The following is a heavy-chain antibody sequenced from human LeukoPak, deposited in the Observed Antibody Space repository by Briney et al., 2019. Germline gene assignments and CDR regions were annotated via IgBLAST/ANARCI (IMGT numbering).Heavy chain of an antibody. Sequence: GGSLRLSCAASGFTVSSNYMSWVRQAPGKGLEWVSVIYSGGSTYYADSVKGRFTISRDNSKNTLYLQMNSLRAEDTAVYYCARDLFRGNYYDSSGYKPSFDYWGQGTLVTVSS. CDR3: ARDLFRGNYYDSSGYKPSFDY. CDR2: IYSGGST. J-gene: IGHJ4*02. D-gene: IGHD3-22*01. CDR1: GFTVSSNY. V-gene: IGHV3-66*01.